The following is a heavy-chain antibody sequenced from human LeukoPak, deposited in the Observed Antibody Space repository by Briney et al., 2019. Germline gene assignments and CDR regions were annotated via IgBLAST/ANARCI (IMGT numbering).Heavy chain of an antibody. J-gene: IGHJ4*02. CDR2: ISGSGGST. D-gene: IGHD6-13*01. CDR1: GFTFRSYG. V-gene: IGHV3-23*01. CDR3: AKVGPAAAGTYYFDY. Sequence: GGSLRLSCADSGFTFRSYGMHWVRQAPGKGLEWVSAISGSGGSTYYADSVKGRFTISRDNSKNTLYLQMNSLRAEDTAVYYCAKVGPAAAGTYYFDYWGQGTLVTVSS.